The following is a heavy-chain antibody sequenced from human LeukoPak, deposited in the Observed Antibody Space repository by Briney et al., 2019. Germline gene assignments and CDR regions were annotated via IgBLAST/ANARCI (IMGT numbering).Heavy chain of an antibody. CDR1: GFTFSDYY. J-gene: IGHJ6*02. CDR3: ARDKKTLWFGELIPRAPMDV. D-gene: IGHD3-10*01. Sequence: GGSLRLSCAASGFTFSDYYMSWIRQAPGKGLEWVSYISSSGSTIYYADSVKGRFTISRDNAKNSLYLQMNSLRAEDTAVYCCARDKKTLWFGELIPRAPMDVWGQGTTVTVSS. CDR2: ISSSGSTI. V-gene: IGHV3-11*01.